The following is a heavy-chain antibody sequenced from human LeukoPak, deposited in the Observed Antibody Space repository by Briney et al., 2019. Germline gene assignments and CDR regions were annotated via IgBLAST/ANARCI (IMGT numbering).Heavy chain of an antibody. J-gene: IGHJ3*02. CDR3: ARASGGSHLQDALDI. CDR2: IIPILGIA. CDR1: GGTFSNYA. D-gene: IGHD1-26*01. V-gene: IGHV1-69*04. Sequence: ASVKVSCKASGGTFSNYAISWVRQAPGRGLEWMGRIIPILGIANYAQNFQGSVTITADKSTRTAYMELSSLRSEDTAVYYCARASGGSHLQDALDIWGQGTMVTVSS.